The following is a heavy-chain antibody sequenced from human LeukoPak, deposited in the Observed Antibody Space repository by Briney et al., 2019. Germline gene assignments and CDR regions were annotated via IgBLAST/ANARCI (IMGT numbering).Heavy chain of an antibody. CDR3: AKDWGSGSYLFVY. V-gene: IGHV3-9*01. CDR2: ISWNSGSI. D-gene: IGHD3-10*01. CDR1: GFTFDDYA. Sequence: PGRSLRLSCAASGFTFDDYAMHWVRQAPGKGLEWVSGISWNSGSIGYADSVKGRFTISRDNAKNSLYLQMNSLRAEDTALYYCAKDWGSGSYLFVYWGQGTLVTVSS. J-gene: IGHJ4*02.